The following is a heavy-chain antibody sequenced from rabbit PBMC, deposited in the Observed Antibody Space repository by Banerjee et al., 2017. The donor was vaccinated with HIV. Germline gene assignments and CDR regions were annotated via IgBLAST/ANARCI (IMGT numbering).Heavy chain of an antibody. D-gene: IGHD6-1*01. CDR1: GFPFSSSYW. CDR2: IYTGGSSST. CDR3: VREGGSGYGYAFNL. Sequence: QEQLEESGGDLVKPEGSLTLTCTASGFPFSSSYWICWVRQAPGKGLEWIGCIYTGGSSSTYYASWAKGRFTISKTSSTTVTLQMTSLTAADTATYFCVREGGSGYGYAFNLWGPGTLVT. V-gene: IGHV1S45*01. J-gene: IGHJ4*01.